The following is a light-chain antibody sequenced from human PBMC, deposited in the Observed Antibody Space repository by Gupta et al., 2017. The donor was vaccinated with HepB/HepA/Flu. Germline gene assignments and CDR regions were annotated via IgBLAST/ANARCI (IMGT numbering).Light chain of an antibody. Sequence: QSVLTKPPSVSGTPGPRVSGSCSGSSSNIGVNTVNWYQQLPGAAPKLLIYTPPKRPSGVPDRFSASKSGTSASLAISCLQSEDEADYYCAAWDDSLNGEVFGGGTKLTVL. J-gene: IGLJ2*01. CDR2: TPP. CDR3: AAWDDSLNGEV. V-gene: IGLV1-44*01. CDR1: SSNIGVNT.